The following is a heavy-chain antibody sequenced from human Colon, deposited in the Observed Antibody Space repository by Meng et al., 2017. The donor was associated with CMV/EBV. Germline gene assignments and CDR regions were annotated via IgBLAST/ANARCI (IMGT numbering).Heavy chain of an antibody. CDR2: ISGSGETS. CDR1: FIFSTYA. D-gene: IGHD6-13*01. CDR3: AKSPGGYSSSWSPFDS. J-gene: IGHJ4*02. V-gene: IGHV3-23*01. Sequence: FIFSTYAMSWVRQGPGKGLEWISSISGSGETSHYADSVKGRFTISRDNSKNTLSLQMNSLRDDDTALYYCAKSPGGYSSSWSPFDSWGQGTLVTVSS.